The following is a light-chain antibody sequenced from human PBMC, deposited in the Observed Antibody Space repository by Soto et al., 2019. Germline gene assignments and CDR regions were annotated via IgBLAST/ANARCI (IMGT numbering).Light chain of an antibody. CDR2: DVS. CDR1: SSDVGGYDY. V-gene: IGLV2-14*03. CDR3: SSYTGSSPLVV. J-gene: IGLJ2*01. Sequence: QSALTQPASVSGSPGQSITISCTGTSSDVGGYDYVSWYQQNPGKAPKLMIYDVSNRPSGVSDRFSGSKSGNTASLTISGLQTEDEADYYCSSYTGSSPLVVFGGGTKLTVL.